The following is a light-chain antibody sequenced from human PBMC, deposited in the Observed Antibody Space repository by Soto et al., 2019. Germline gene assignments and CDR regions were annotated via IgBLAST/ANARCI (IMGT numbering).Light chain of an antibody. CDR2: DDN. CDR1: SSNIGGNS. V-gene: IGLV1-51*01. CDR3: GSWDSSLSAYV. J-gene: IGLJ1*01. Sequence: QSVLTQPPSVSAAPGQKVTISCSGSSSNIGGNSVSWYQQLPGTAPKLLIYDDNKRPSGIXXXXXXXXXXXXXXXGITGFQTGDEADYYCGSWDSSLSAYVFGTGTKVTVL.